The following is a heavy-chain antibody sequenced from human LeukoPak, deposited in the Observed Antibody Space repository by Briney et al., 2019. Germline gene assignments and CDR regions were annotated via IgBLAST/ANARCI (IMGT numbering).Heavy chain of an antibody. J-gene: IGHJ4*02. CDR1: GFTFSNYA. V-gene: IGHV3-23*01. CDR3: PRQSYASGWNPFDY. Sequence: GGSLRLSCAASGFTFSNYAMSWVRPAPGKGLEWVSTISGGGITTYYADSAKGRFTISRDNSKNTMFLQMNSLRADDTAVYYCPRQSYASGWNPFDYWGQGTLVTVSS. D-gene: IGHD6-19*01. CDR2: ISGGGITT.